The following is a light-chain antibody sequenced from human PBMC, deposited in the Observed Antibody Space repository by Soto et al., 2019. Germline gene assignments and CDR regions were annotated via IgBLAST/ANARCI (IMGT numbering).Light chain of an antibody. V-gene: IGKV3-20*01. CDR3: QQYGSSPPWT. CDR1: ESVSSSY. J-gene: IGKJ1*01. CDR2: AAS. Sequence: EIVLTQSPGILSLSPGERATLSCRASESVSSSYLAWYQQKPGQAPRLLIYAASSRATGIPDRFSGSGSGTDFPLTISRLEPEDFAVYYCQQYGSSPPWTFGQGTKVEIK.